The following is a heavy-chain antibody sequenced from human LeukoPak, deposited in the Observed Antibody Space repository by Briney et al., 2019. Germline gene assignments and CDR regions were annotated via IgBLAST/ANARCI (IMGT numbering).Heavy chain of an antibody. CDR3: AKGGYSTSDGNFDY. CDR2: ISASGGST. D-gene: IGHD6-6*01. CDR1: RLTFNNYW. J-gene: IGHJ4*02. Sequence: PGGSLRLSCTASRLTFNNYWMHWVRQAPGKGLEWVSAISASGGSTYYADSVKGRFTISRDNSKNTLYLQINSLRAEDTALYHCAKGGYSTSDGNFDYWGQGTLVTVSS. V-gene: IGHV3-23*01.